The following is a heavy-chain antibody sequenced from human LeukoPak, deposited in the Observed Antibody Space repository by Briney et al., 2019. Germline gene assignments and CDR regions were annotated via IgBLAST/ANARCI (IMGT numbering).Heavy chain of an antibody. CDR2: ISSGDGPT. J-gene: IGHJ4*02. V-gene: IGHV3-11*01. D-gene: IGHD4-23*01. CDR3: ATWTGITPY. CDR1: GFTFSTYA. Sequence: PGGSLRLSCTAAGFTFSTYAMGWARQAPGKGLEWISYISSGDGPTYYADSVKGRFTISRDNAKNSLFLQMNSLRVEDTAVYYCATWTGITPYWGQGTLVTVSS.